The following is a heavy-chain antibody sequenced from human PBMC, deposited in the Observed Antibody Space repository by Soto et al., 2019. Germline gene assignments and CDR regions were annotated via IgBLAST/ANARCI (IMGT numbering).Heavy chain of an antibody. V-gene: IGHV1-69*13. CDR1: GGTFNNYA. CDR2: IITIFGTT. D-gene: IGHD3-3*01. Sequence: GASVKVSCKASGGTFNNYAISWVRQAPGQGLEWMGGIITIFGTTNYAQMFQGRVTITADESTSTAYMELSSLRSEDAAVYYCAREGRYDFWSGYYPDYYYGMDVWGQGTTVTVSS. CDR3: AREGRYDFWSGYYPDYYYGMDV. J-gene: IGHJ6*02.